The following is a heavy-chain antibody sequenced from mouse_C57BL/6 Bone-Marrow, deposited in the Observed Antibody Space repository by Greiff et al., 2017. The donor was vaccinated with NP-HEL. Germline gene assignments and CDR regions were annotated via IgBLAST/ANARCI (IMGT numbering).Heavy chain of an antibody. Sequence: QVQLQQPGAELVKPGASVKLSCKASGYTFTSYWMQWVKQRPGQGLEWIGEIDPSDSYTNYNQKFKGKATLTVDTSSSTAYMQLSSLTSEHSAVYYCARGGGYDDFDYWGQGTTLTVSS. CDR2: IDPSDSYT. V-gene: IGHV1-50*01. D-gene: IGHD2-2*01. J-gene: IGHJ2*01. CDR1: GYTFTSYW. CDR3: ARGGGYDDFDY.